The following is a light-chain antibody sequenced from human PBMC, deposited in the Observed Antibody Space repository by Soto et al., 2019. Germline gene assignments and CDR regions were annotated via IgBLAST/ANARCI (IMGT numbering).Light chain of an antibody. V-gene: IGKV3-20*01. J-gene: IGKJ1*01. CDR1: QSVSSTY. Sequence: EIVLTPSPGTLSLSPGGRATLSCRASQSVSSTYLAWYQQKPGQAPRLLIYGASSRATGIPDRFSGSESGTDFTLTISRLEPEDFAVYYCQQYGSSPVTFGQGTKVDIK. CDR3: QQYGSSPVT. CDR2: GAS.